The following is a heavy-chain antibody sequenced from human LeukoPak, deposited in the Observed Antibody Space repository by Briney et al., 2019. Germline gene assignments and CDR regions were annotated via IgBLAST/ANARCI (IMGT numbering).Heavy chain of an antibody. CDR2: IYYSGST. D-gene: IGHD3-9*01. V-gene: IGHV4-39*01. CDR3: ASHVLRYFDWLSPFDY. CDR1: GGSISSSSYY. J-gene: IGHJ4*02. Sequence: PSETLSLTCTVSGGSISSSSYYWGWIRQPPGKGLEWIGSIYYSGSTYYNPSLKSRVTISVDTSKNQFSLKLSSVTAADTAVYYCASHVLRYFDWLSPFDYWGQGTLVTVSS.